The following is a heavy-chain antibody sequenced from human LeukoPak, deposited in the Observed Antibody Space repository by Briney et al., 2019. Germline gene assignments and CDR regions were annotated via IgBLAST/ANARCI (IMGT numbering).Heavy chain of an antibody. CDR3: ARGVGYYYGSGSYYRPRYYYYYMDV. J-gene: IGHJ6*03. V-gene: IGHV4-61*02. D-gene: IGHD3-10*01. CDR2: IYTSGST. Sequence: SETLSLTCTVSGGSISSGTYYWSWIRQPAGKGLEWIGRIYTSGSTNYNPSLKSRVTISVDTSENQFSLKLSSVTAADTAVYYCARGVGYYYGSGSYYRPRYYYYYMDVWGKGTTVTVSS. CDR1: GGSISSGTYY.